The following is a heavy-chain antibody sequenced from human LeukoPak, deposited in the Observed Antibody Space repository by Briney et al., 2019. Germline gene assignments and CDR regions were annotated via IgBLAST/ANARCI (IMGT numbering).Heavy chain of an antibody. V-gene: IGHV4-28*01. CDR3: ARLSGSQTTPY. CDR1: GYSISSSNW. J-gene: IGHJ4*02. Sequence: SETLSLTCAVSGYSISSSNWWGWFRQPPGKGLEWIGYIYYSRTTNYNPSLKSRVTMSVDTSKNQFSLKLSSVTAADTAVYYCARLSGSQTTPYWGQGTLVTVSS. D-gene: IGHD1-26*01. CDR2: IYYSRTT.